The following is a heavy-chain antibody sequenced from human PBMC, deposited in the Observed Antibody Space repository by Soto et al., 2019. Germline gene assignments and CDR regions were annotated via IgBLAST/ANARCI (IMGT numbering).Heavy chain of an antibody. Sequence: SETLSLTCTVSGGSITNSYWCWIRQSPGKGLQWIGYISYSGTSNYNPSLGSRVTISADTSRNQFSLQLASVTAADTAVYYCGIRGHAMLRGISSHYMDVWGKGTTVTVSS. J-gene: IGHJ6*03. V-gene: IGHV4-59*08. D-gene: IGHD2-15*01. CDR1: GGSITNSY. CDR2: ISYSGTS. CDR3: GIRGHAMLRGISSHYMDV.